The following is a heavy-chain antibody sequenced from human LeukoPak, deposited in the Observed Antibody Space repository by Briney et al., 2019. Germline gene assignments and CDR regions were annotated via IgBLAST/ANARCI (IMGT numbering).Heavy chain of an antibody. V-gene: IGHV4-34*01. Sequence: PSETLSLTCAVYGGSFSGYYWSWIRQPPGKGLEWIGEINHSGSTNYNPSLKSRVTISVDTSKNQFSLKLSSVTAADTAVYYCARGGLGATTIDIWGQGTMVTVSS. CDR3: ARGGLGATTIDI. CDR1: GGSFSGYY. D-gene: IGHD1-26*01. J-gene: IGHJ3*02. CDR2: INHSGST.